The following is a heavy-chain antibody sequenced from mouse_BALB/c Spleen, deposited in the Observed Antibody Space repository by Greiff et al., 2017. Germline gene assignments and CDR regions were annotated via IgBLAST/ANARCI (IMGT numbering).Heavy chain of an antibody. CDR2: IWAGGST. D-gene: IGHD2-4*01. CDR3: ARVGGNYELRLGVKYFDV. V-gene: IGHV2-9*02. J-gene: IGHJ1*01. CDR1: GFSLTSYG. Sequence: QVQLQQSGPGLVAPSQSLSITCTVSGFSLTSYGVHWVRQPPGKGLEWLGVIWAGGSTNYNSALMSRLSISKDNSKSQVFLKMNSLQTDDTAMYYCARVGGNYELRLGVKYFDVWGAGTTVTVSS.